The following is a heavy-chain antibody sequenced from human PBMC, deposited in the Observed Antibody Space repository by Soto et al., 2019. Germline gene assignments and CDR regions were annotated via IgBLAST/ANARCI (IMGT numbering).Heavy chain of an antibody. D-gene: IGHD2-8*01. V-gene: IGHV1-8*01. J-gene: IGHJ6*02. Sequence: GASVKVSCKASGYTFTSYYINWVRQATGQGLEWMGWMNPNSGNTGYAQKFQGRVTMTRNTSISTAYMELSSLRSEDTAVYYCARFRLYCTNGVCYPYYYYGMDVWGQGTTVTVSS. CDR2: MNPNSGNT. CDR1: GYTFTSYY. CDR3: ARFRLYCTNGVCYPYYYYGMDV.